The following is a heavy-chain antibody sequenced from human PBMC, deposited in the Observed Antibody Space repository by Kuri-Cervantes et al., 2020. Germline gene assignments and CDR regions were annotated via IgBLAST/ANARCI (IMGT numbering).Heavy chain of an antibody. CDR3: AKGGSSSWYARAEMEFDY. D-gene: IGHD6-13*01. V-gene: IGHV1-2*02. Sequence: ASVKVSCKASGGTFSSYAISWVRQAPGQGLEWMGWINPNSGGTNYAQKFQGRVTMTRDTSISTAYMELSRLRSDDTAVYYCAKGGSSSWYARAEMEFDYWGQGTLVTVSS. CDR2: INPNSGGT. J-gene: IGHJ4*02. CDR1: GGTFSSYA.